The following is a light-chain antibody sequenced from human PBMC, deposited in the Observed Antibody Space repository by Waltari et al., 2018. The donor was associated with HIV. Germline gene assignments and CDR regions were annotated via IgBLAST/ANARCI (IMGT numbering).Light chain of an antibody. CDR1: SGSVAANF. CDR3: QSYDSDSLV. J-gene: IGLJ3*02. Sequence: NFMLTQPHSVSASPGETVTISCTHSSGSVAANFVQWFQQRPGSSPPTVIYEDNERPSGVPDRFSGSIDSSSISASLTAFLPISGLETEEEAVYYCQSYDSDSLVFGGGTRLTVL. V-gene: IGLV6-57*01. CDR2: EDN.